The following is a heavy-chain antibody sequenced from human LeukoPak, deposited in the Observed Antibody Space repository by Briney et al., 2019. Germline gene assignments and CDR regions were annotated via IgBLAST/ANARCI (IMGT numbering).Heavy chain of an antibody. J-gene: IGHJ4*02. CDR1: GFTFTNYA. V-gene: IGHV3-23*01. Sequence: PGASLRLSCAASGFTFTNYAMSWVRQAPGKRLEWVSTISGSGSSAYYADSVKGRFTISRDNSENTLYLQMNSLRVEDTAVYYCAKGREPYGDSRFDYWGRELWSPSPQ. D-gene: IGHD4-17*01. CDR2: ISGSGSSA. CDR3: AKGREPYGDSRFDY.